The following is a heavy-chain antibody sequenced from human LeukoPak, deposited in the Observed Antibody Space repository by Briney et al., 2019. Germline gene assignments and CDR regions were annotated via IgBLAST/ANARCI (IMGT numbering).Heavy chain of an antibody. D-gene: IGHD3-10*01. CDR1: GYTFTNYY. J-gene: IGHJ4*02. CDR3: ARDLYYSSGLFDC. CDR2: INPSGGST. Sequence: ASVKVFCKASGYTFTNYYIHLVRQAPGQGLEWMGIINPSGGSTRYAQKFQGRVTMTRDTSTSTVYMELSSLSSEDTAVYYCARDLYYSSGLFDCWGQGTLVTVSS. V-gene: IGHV1-46*01.